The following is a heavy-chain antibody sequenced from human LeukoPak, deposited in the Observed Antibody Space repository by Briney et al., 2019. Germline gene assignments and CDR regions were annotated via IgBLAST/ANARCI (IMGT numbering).Heavy chain of an antibody. J-gene: IGHJ4*02. CDR2: ISGSGGST. CDR3: AKPHAWDGDLLNGDY. Sequence: PGGSLRLSCAASGFTFSSYAMSWVRQAPGKGLEWVSAISGSGGSTYYADSVKGRFTISRDNSKNTLYLQMNSLRAEDTAVYYCAKPHAWDGDLLNGDYWGQGTLVTVSS. CDR1: GFTFSSYA. D-gene: IGHD4-17*01. V-gene: IGHV3-23*01.